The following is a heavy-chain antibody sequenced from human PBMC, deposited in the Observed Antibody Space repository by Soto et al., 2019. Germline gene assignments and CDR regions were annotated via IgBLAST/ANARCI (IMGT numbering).Heavy chain of an antibody. CDR3: AKVPPADLIREPFDY. CDR1: GFTFSSYA. J-gene: IGHJ4*02. D-gene: IGHD1-1*01. Sequence: EVQLLESGGGLVQPGGSLRLSCAASGFTFSSYAMSWVRQAPGKGLEWVSAISGSGGSTYYADSVKGRFTISRDNYKNTLYLQMNSLRAEDTAVYYCAKVPPADLIREPFDYWGQGTLVTVFS. CDR2: ISGSGGST. V-gene: IGHV3-23*01.